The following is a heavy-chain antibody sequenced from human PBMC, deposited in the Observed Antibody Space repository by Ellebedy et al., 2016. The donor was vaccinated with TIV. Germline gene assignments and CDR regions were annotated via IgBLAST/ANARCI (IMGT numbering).Heavy chain of an antibody. CDR3: TTDRRGTYDVPIDI. J-gene: IGHJ3*02. D-gene: IGHD5-12*01. V-gene: IGHV3-15*01. CDR2: IKSKTDGGTT. CDR1: GFTFSNAW. Sequence: GESLKISXAASGFTFSNAWMNWVRQAPGKGLEWVGLIKSKTDGGTTVYAAPVKGRFTISRDDSKNTLYLQMNRLKTEDTAVYYCTTDRRGTYDVPIDIWGQGTMVTVSS.